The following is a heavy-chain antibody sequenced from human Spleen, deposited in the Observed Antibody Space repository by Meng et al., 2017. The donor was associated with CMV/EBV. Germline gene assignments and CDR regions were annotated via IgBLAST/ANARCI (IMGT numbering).Heavy chain of an antibody. J-gene: IGHJ5*02. Sequence: ASVKVSCKASGYTFTGHYMHWVRQAPGQGLEWMGWINPNIGGTNYAQKFQGRVTMTRDTSISTAYMELSSLRSDDTAVYYCARPGYSSSWDWFDPWGQGTLVTVSS. V-gene: IGHV1-2*02. CDR3: ARPGYSSSWDWFDP. CDR1: GYTFTGHY. CDR2: INPNIGGT. D-gene: IGHD6-13*01.